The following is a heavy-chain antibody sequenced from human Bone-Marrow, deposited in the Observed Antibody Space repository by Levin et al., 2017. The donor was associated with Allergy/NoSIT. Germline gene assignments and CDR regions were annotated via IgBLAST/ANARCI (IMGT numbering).Heavy chain of an antibody. Sequence: SVKVSCKASGGTFSSYAISWVRQAPGQGLEWMGGIIPIFGTANYAQKFQGRVTIAADESTSTAYMELSSLRSEDTAVYYCAREGIVVVPDHNWFDPWGQGTLVTVSS. CDR1: GGTFSSYA. CDR3: AREGIVVVPDHNWFDP. CDR2: IIPIFGTA. J-gene: IGHJ5*02. V-gene: IGHV1-69*13. D-gene: IGHD2-2*01.